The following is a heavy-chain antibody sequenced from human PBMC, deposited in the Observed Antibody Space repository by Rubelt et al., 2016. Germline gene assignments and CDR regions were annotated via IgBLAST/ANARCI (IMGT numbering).Heavy chain of an antibody. J-gene: IGHJ4*02. Sequence: QLQMQESGPGLVKPSETLSLTCTVSGGSISRSNYYWAWIRKPPGKGLEWIGTVYYTGTTSYNPSLKSRFPMSMDTSKNQFSRNLNSVTAADTAVYYCSVLPDFDYWGQGTLVTVSS. CDR1: GGSISRSNYY. D-gene: IGHD4/OR15-4a*01. CDR3: SVLPDFDY. CDR2: VYYTGTT. V-gene: IGHV4-39*01.